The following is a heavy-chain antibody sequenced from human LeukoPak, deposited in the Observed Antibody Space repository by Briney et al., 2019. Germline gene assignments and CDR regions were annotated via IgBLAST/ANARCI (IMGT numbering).Heavy chain of an antibody. CDR3: ARQTGSGLFILP. Sequence: PSETLSLTCSVSGYSISSGYYWGWVRQAPGKGLEWIGSIDRSGTTNYNPSLKSRVTISVDTSKNQFSLNVRSVTAADTAVYYCARQTGSGLFILPGGQGTLVTVSS. CDR1: GYSISSGYY. D-gene: IGHD3/OR15-3a*01. V-gene: IGHV4-38-2*02. CDR2: IDRSGTT. J-gene: IGHJ4*02.